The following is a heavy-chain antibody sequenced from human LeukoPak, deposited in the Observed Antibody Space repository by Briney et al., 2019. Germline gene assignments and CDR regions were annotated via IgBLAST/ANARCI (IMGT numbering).Heavy chain of an antibody. V-gene: IGHV3-7*01. J-gene: IGHJ4*02. CDR1: GFTFSTYT. CDR2: INQDGSAI. CDR3: ASPVPGY. Sequence: GGSLRLSCAASGFTFSTYTMNWVRQAPGKGLEWAANINQDGSAIYYMDSVKGRFTVSRDNAKRSLYLQMNSLRAEDTAVYYCASPVPGYWGQGTLVTVSS.